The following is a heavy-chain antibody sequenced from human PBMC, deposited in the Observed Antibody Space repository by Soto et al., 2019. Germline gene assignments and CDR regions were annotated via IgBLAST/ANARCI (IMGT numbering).Heavy chain of an antibody. CDR1: GGSISSSKC. CDR2: ICHSGRT. CDR3: ARYLSNYGLYSFYF. V-gene: IGHV4-4*02. D-gene: IGHD3-10*01. Sequence: QVQLQESGPGLVKPSGTLSLTCAVSGGSISSSKCWSWVRQPPGKGLEWIGEICHSGRTNYNPPLKSRVTISVDKSQNQFFLKLTSVTAAETAVYYCARYLSNYGLYSFYFWGKGILATGSS. J-gene: IGHJ4*02.